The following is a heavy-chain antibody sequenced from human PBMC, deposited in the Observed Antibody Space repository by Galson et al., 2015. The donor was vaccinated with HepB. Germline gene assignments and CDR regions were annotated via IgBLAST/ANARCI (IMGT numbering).Heavy chain of an antibody. Sequence: SVKVSCKASGYTFTSYDINWVRQATGQGLEWMGWMNPNSGNTGYAQKFQGRVTMTRNTSISTAYMELSSLRSEDTAVYYCARSPYYDFWSGYGYYMDVWGKRTTVTVSS. CDR2: MNPNSGNT. D-gene: IGHD3-3*01. J-gene: IGHJ6*03. V-gene: IGHV1-8*01. CDR3: ARSPYYDFWSGYGYYMDV. CDR1: GYTFTSYD.